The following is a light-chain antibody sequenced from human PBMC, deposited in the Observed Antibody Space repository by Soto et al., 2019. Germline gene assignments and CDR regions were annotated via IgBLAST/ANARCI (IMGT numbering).Light chain of an antibody. CDR2: GVN. CDR1: SRDIGGFNY. Sequence: QSVLTQPASVSGSLGQSITISCTGTSRDIGGFNYVSWYQQHPGKAPKLMIYGVNYRPSGVSDRFSASKSDNTASLTISGLQAEDEADYYCTSYSSSSTLVLFGGGTKVTVL. J-gene: IGLJ2*01. V-gene: IGLV2-14*01. CDR3: TSYSSSSTLVL.